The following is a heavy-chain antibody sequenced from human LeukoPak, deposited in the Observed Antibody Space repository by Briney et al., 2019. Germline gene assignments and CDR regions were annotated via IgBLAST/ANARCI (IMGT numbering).Heavy chain of an antibody. CDR3: ARGHCSSTSCYSVHYYYYGMDV. CDR1: GGSISSYY. D-gene: IGHD2-2*02. Sequence: SETLSLTCTVSGGSISSYYWSWIRQPPGNGLEWIGEINHSGSTNYNPSLKSRVTISVDTSKNQFSLKLSSVTAADTAVYYCARGHCSSTSCYSVHYYYYGMDVWGQGTTVTVSS. CDR2: INHSGST. J-gene: IGHJ6*02. V-gene: IGHV4-34*01.